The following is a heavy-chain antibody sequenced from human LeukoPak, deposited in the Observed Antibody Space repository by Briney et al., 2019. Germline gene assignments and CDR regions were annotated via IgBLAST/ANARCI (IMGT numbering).Heavy chain of an antibody. V-gene: IGHV3-9*01. CDR3: AKDIRDGYNRPGDYFDY. D-gene: IGHD5-24*01. CDR2: ISWNSGSI. Sequence: PGRSLRLSCAASGFTFDDYAMHWVRQAPGKGLEWVSGISWNSGSIGYADSVKGRFTISRDKAKNSLYLQMNSLRAEDTALYYCAKDIRDGYNRPGDYFDYWGQGTLVTVSA. CDR1: GFTFDDYA. J-gene: IGHJ4*02.